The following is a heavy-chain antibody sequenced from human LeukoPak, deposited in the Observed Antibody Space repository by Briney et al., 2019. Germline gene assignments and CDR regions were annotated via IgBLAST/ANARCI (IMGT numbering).Heavy chain of an antibody. D-gene: IGHD3-22*01. CDR2: IIPIFGTA. CDR1: GGTFRSCA. V-gene: IGHV1-69*06. J-gene: IGHJ3*02. Sequence: SVKVSCKASGGTFRSCAISWVRRAPGQGLEWMGGIIPIFGTANYAQEFQGRVTITADKSTSTAYMELSSLRAEDTAVYYCSRDSSPNYYDNSGYGLDIWGQGTMVTVSS. CDR3: SRDSSPNYYDNSGYGLDI.